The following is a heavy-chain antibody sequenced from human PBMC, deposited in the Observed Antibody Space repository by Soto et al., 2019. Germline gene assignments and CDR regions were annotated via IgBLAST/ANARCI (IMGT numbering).Heavy chain of an antibody. V-gene: IGHV3-30-3*01. Sequence: QVQLVESGGGVVQPGRSLRLSCAASGFTFSSYAMHWVRQAPGKGLEWVAVISYDGSNKYYADSVKGRFTISRDNSKNTLYLQMNSLSAEDTAVYYCARSIAAAGTHDYWGQGTLVTVSS. CDR3: ARSIAAAGTHDY. D-gene: IGHD6-13*01. J-gene: IGHJ4*02. CDR2: ISYDGSNK. CDR1: GFTFSSYA.